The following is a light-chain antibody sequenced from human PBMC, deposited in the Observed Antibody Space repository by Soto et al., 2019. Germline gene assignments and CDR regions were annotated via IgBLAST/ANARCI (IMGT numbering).Light chain of an antibody. CDR2: GAS. Sequence: DIVLTQSPGTLSLSPGDRATLSCRASQSVSSSSLAWYQQKRDQAPRLLIYGASSRANGIPARFSGSGSSRNFTLTIIRLEPEDFVVYYCQVSGRSSLYTFGQGTRLEIK. CDR1: QSVSSSS. J-gene: IGKJ2*01. CDR3: QVSGRSSLYT. V-gene: IGKV3-20*01.